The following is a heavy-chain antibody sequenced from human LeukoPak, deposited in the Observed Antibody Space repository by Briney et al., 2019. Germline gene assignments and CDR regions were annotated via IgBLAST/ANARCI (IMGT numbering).Heavy chain of an antibody. V-gene: IGHV3-23*01. D-gene: IGHD5-18*01. CDR1: GFTFTKYG. Sequence: PGGSLRLSCAASGFTFTKYGMNWVREAPGKGLEWVSGISDSGDSTYYADSVKGRFTISRDNSKNTLYLQKHSLRADDTAVCYCAKPGYSHDIFRNFDYWGPGILVTVSS. J-gene: IGHJ4*02. CDR3: AKPGYSHDIFRNFDY. CDR2: ISDSGDST.